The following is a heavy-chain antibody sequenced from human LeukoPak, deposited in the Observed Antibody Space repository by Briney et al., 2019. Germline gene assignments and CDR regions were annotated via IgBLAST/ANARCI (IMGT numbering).Heavy chain of an antibody. CDR2: ISDSSSYI. CDR3: ARADLSGSYFHPHFLDY. D-gene: IGHD1-26*01. Sequence: GGSLRLSCAASGFTFNNYNMNWVRQAPGKGLEWVSSISDSSSYIYYADSVRGRFTISRDNAKNSLYLQMNSLRAEDTAMYYCARADLSGSYFHPHFLDYWGQGTLVTVSS. V-gene: IGHV3-21*01. CDR1: GFTFNNYN. J-gene: IGHJ4*02.